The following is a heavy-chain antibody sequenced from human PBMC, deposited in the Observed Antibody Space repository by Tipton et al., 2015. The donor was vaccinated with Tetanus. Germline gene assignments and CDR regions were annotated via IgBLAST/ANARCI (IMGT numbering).Heavy chain of an antibody. CDR3: ARAGGGIWRNFDY. D-gene: IGHD4-23*01. V-gene: IGHV4-59*01. CDR1: GGSISAYY. J-gene: IGHJ4*02. Sequence: TLSLTCTVSGGSISAYYWSWIRQPPGKGLEWIGYIYYSGSTNYNPSLESRVTISVDTSKNQFSLKLSSVTAADTAVYYCARAGGGIWRNFDYWGQGTLVTVSS. CDR2: IYYSGST.